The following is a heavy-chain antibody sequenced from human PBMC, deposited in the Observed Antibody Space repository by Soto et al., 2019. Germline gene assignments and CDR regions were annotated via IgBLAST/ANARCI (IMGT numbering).Heavy chain of an antibody. CDR3: ARGVPAAGTDWFDP. CDR1: GGSTSNYY. D-gene: IGHD6-13*01. V-gene: IGHV4-4*07. CDR2: VSSTGST. Sequence: SETLSLTCTVSGGSTSNYYWNWIRQPAEKRLEWIGRVSSTGSTYYNPSLKSRVTMSVDTSXXXXXXXXXXXXXXXXXXYYCARGVPAAGTDWFDPWGQGTLVTVSS. J-gene: IGHJ5*02.